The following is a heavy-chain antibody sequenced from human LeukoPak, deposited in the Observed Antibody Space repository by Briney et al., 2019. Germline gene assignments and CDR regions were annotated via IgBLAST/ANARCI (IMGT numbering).Heavy chain of an antibody. CDR1: GYTFSGYY. CDR2: INPNVGST. D-gene: IGHD3-10*01. V-gene: IGHV1-46*01. J-gene: IGHJ6*03. CDR3: ARVTMVRGVIIWGYYYYYYMDV. Sequence: ASVKVSCKASGYTFSGYYIHWVRQAPGQGLEWTGIINPNVGSTFYAQKFQGRVTMTRNTSISTAYMELSSLRSEDTAVYYCARVTMVRGVIIWGYYYYYYMDVWGKGTTVTISS.